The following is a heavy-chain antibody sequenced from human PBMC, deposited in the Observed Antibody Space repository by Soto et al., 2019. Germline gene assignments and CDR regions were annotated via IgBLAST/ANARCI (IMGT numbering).Heavy chain of an antibody. CDR2: INAGNGNT. D-gene: IGHD1-26*01. J-gene: IGHJ4*02. Sequence: QVQLVQSGAEVKKPGASVKVSCKASGYTFTSYVMHWVRQAPGQRLEWMGWINAGNGNTKYSQKFQGRVTITRDTSASTAYMELSSLRSEDTAVYYCARDLLVGHHYYFDYWGQGTLVTVSS. CDR1: GYTFTSYV. CDR3: ARDLLVGHHYYFDY. V-gene: IGHV1-3*01.